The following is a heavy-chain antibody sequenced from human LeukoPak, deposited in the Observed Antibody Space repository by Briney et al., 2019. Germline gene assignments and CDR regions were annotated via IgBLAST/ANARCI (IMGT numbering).Heavy chain of an antibody. J-gene: IGHJ4*02. Sequence: GGSLRLSCAASGFTFSDYYMSWIRQAPGKGLEWVSYISSTSSTIYYADSVKGRFTASRDNAKNSLYLQMNSLRAEDTAVYYCARLTRQLSGSSNDYWGQGTLVTVSS. CDR3: ARLTRQLSGSSNDY. CDR2: ISSTSSTI. CDR1: GFTFSDYY. D-gene: IGHD3-10*01. V-gene: IGHV3-11*04.